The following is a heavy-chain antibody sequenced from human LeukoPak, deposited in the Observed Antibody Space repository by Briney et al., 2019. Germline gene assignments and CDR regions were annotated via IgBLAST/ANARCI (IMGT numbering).Heavy chain of an antibody. CDR1: GYTFTSYY. D-gene: IGHD3-22*01. CDR3: ARGYDSSGYYYRAPFDI. J-gene: IGHJ3*02. Sequence: GASVKVSCKASGYTFTSYYMHWVRQAPGRGLEWMGIINPSGGSTSYEQKFQGRVTMTRDTSTSTVYMELSSLRSEDTAVYYCARGYDSSGYYYRAPFDIWGQGTMVTVSS. V-gene: IGHV1-46*01. CDR2: INPSGGST.